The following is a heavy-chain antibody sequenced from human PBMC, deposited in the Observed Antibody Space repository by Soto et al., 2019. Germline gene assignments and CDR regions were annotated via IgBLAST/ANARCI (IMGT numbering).Heavy chain of an antibody. J-gene: IGHJ6*02. CDR1: GYTFTDHY. V-gene: IGHV1-2*02. CDR2: INPHSGDT. Sequence: QVQLVQSGAEVKKPGASVKVSYVASGYTFTDHYIHWVRQAPGQGLEWMGWINPHSGDTIYAQKFQGRVILTRDTSISTAYMELSRLRSDETAVYFCARGRTVKFYGMDVWGQGTTVTVSS. CDR3: ARGRTVKFYGMDV. D-gene: IGHD4-17*01.